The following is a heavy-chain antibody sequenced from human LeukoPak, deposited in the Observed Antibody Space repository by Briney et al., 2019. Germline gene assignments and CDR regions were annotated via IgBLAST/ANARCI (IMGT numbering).Heavy chain of an antibody. CDR1: GFTFSSYW. J-gene: IGHJ4*02. CDR3: ARVTYEPIGYSYDQGFDY. CDR2: IKQDGSEK. D-gene: IGHD5-18*01. V-gene: IGHV3-7*01. Sequence: GGSLRLSCAASGFTFSSYWMSWVRQAPGKGLEWVANIKQDGSEKYYVDSVKGRFTISRDNAKTSLYLQMNSLRAEDTAVYYCARVTYEPIGYSYDQGFDYWGQGTLVTVSS.